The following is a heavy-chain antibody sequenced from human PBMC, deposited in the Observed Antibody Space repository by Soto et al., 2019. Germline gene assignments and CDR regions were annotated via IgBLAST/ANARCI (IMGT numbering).Heavy chain of an antibody. CDR3: ARVVVVTAPPYYYYYGMDV. J-gene: IGHJ6*02. Sequence: QVQLVQSGAEVKKPGSSVKVSCKASGGTFSSYTISWVRQAPGQGLEWMGGIIPILGIANYAQKFQGRVTITADKSTSTAYMELSSLRSEDTAVYYCARVVVVTAPPYYYYYGMDVWGQGTTVTVSS. V-gene: IGHV1-69*02. D-gene: IGHD2-21*02. CDR2: IIPILGIA. CDR1: GGTFSSYT.